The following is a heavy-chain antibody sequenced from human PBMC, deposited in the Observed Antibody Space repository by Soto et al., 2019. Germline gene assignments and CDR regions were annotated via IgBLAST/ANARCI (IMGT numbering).Heavy chain of an antibody. V-gene: IGHV3-30*18. D-gene: IGHD3-10*01. CDR1: GFTFSTYG. Sequence: QVQLVESGGGVVQPGRSLRLSCAASGFTFSTYGMHWFRQAPGKGLEWVAVISYHGSNKYYADSVKGRFTISRDNSKNTLHLQMNSLRAEDTAVYYCAKDGRWFGDYYYYYMDAWGKGTTVTVSS. CDR2: ISYHGSNK. CDR3: AKDGRWFGDYYYYYMDA. J-gene: IGHJ6*03.